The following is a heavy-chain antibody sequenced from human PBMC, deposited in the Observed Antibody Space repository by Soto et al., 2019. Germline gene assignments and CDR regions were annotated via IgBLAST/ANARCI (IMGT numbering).Heavy chain of an antibody. CDR2: ISSSSSYI. Sequence: GGSRRRSWAASGFTFSSYSMNWVRQAPGKGLEWVSSISSSSSYIYYADSVKGRFTISRDNAKNSLYLQMNSLRAEDTAVYYCARVGMATIMYYYYGMDVWGQGTTVTVSS. V-gene: IGHV3-21*01. J-gene: IGHJ6*02. CDR3: ARVGMATIMYYYYGMDV. D-gene: IGHD5-12*01. CDR1: GFTFSSYS.